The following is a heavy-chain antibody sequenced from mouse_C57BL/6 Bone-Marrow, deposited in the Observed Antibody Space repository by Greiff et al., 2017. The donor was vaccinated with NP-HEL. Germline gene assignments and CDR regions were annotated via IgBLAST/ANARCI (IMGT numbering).Heavy chain of an antibody. D-gene: IGHD1-1*01. CDR2: INPGSGGT. Sequence: QVHVKQSGAELVRPGTSVKVSCKASGYAFTNYLIEWVKQRPGKGLEWIGVINPGSGGTNYNEKFKGKATLTADKSSSTAYMQLSSLTSEDSAVYFCARSGYYYGSSSHWYFDVWGTGTTVTVSS. J-gene: IGHJ1*03. CDR3: ARSGYYYGSSSHWYFDV. CDR1: GYAFTNYL. V-gene: IGHV1-54*01.